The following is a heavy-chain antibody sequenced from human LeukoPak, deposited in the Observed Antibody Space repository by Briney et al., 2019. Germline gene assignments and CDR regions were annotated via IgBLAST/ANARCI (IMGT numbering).Heavy chain of an antibody. Sequence: GGSLRLSCAASGFTFDDYAMHWVRQAPGKGLEWVSGISWNSGSIGYADSVKGRFTISRDNAKNSLYLQMNSLRAEDMALYYCAKGDSSGYYYDAFDIWGQGTMVTVSS. D-gene: IGHD3-22*01. CDR2: ISWNSGSI. V-gene: IGHV3-9*03. J-gene: IGHJ3*02. CDR1: GFTFDDYA. CDR3: AKGDSSGYYYDAFDI.